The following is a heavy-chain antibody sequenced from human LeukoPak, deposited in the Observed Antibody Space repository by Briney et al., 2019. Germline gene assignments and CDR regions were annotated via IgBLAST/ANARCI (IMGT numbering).Heavy chain of an antibody. D-gene: IGHD6-19*01. CDR3: ARDPYSSGWYKDAFDI. CDR1: GFTFSSYS. CDR2: ISGSSSYI. J-gene: IGHJ3*02. V-gene: IGHV3-21*01. Sequence: GGSLRLSCATSGFTFSSYSMNWVRQAPGKGLEWVSSISGSSSYINYADSVKGRFTISRDNAQNSLFLQLNSLRAEDTAVYYCARDPYSSGWYKDAFDIWGQGTMVTVSS.